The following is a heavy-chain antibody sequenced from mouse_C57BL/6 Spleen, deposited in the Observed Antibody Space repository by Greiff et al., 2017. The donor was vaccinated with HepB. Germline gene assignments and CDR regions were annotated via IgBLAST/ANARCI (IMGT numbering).Heavy chain of an antibody. J-gene: IGHJ4*01. V-gene: IGHV1-22*01. CDR3: ASGLDYGNPGAIYYYAMDY. D-gene: IGHD2-1*01. CDR1: GYTFTDYN. Sequence: DVQLQESGPELVKPGASVKMSCKASGYTFTDYNMHWVKQSHGKSLEWIGYINPNNGGTSYNQKFKGKATLTVNKSSSTAYMELRSLTSEDSAVYYCASGLDYGNPGAIYYYAMDYWGQGTSVTVSS. CDR2: INPNNGGT.